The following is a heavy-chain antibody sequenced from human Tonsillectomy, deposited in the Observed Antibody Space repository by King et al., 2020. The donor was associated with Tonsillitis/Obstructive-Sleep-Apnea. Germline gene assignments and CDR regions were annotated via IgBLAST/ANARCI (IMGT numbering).Heavy chain of an antibody. V-gene: IGHV3-23*04. CDR1: GFIFSSYG. CDR3: AKGGACSSTNCYSSSIDY. D-gene: IGHD2-2*01. J-gene: IGHJ4*02. CDR2: MGGRGGST. Sequence: VQLVESGGGLVQPGGSLRLSCPASGFIFSSYGWSWVRKAPGKGLGWVSVMGGRGGSTYYADSVKGRFTISRDNSKNTLYLQMDSLRAEDTAVYYCAKGGACSSTNCYSSSIDYWGQGTLVTVSS.